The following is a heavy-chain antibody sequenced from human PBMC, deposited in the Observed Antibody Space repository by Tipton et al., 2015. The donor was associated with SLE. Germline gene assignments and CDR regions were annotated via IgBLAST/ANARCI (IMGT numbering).Heavy chain of an antibody. CDR3: ARERRSGSYSDY. J-gene: IGHJ4*02. V-gene: IGHV3-48*03. Sequence: SLRLSCAASGFTFSSYEMNWVHQAPGKGLEWVSYISSSGSTIYYADSVKGRFTISRDNAKNSLYLQMNSLRAEDTAVYYCARERRSGSYSDYWGQGTLVTVSS. D-gene: IGHD1-26*01. CDR1: GFTFSSYE. CDR2: ISSSGSTI.